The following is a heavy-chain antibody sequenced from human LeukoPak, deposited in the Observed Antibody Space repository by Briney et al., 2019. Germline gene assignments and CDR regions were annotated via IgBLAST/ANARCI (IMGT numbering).Heavy chain of an antibody. J-gene: IGHJ6*02. CDR1: GFTFSSYE. CDR2: ISSSGSTI. V-gene: IGHV3-48*03. D-gene: IGHD3-3*01. Sequence: GGSLRLSCAASGFTFSSYEMNWVRQAPGKGLEWVSYISSSGSTIYYADSVKGRFTISRDNAKNSLYLQMNSLRAEDTAVYYCASGSNYDFWSGYPPGYGMGVWGQGTTVTVSS. CDR3: ASGSNYDFWSGYPPGYGMGV.